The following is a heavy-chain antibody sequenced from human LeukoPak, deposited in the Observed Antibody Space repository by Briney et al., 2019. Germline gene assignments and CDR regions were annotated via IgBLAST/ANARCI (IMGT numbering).Heavy chain of an antibody. V-gene: IGHV6-1*01. D-gene: IGHD2-2*01. CDR2: TYYRSTWYN. CDR1: GDSVSSNSVT. CDR3: ARRLTQYDCFDP. Sequence: SQTLSLTCAISGDSVSSNSVTWHWIRQSPSRGLEWLGRTYYRSTWYNDYAVSVRGRITVNPDTSKNQFSLHLNSVTPEDTAVYYCARRLTQYDCFDPWGQGILVTVSS. J-gene: IGHJ5*02.